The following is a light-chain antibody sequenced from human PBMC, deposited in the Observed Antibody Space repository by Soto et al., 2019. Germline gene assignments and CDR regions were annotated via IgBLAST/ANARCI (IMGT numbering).Light chain of an antibody. J-gene: IGKJ4*01. CDR1: QSVYSN. CDR2: DTS. V-gene: IGKV3-15*01. Sequence: ERVMTQSPATLSVSPGERVTLSCRASQSVYSNLAWYQQRPGQAPRLLIYDTSTRATGIPTRFSGSGSGTEFTLTISSLQSEDFAVYYCQQYTFWPLTFGGGTKVEIK. CDR3: QQYTFWPLT.